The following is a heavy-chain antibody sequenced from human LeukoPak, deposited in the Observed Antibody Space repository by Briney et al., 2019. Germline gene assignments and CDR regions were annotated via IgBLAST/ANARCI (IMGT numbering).Heavy chain of an antibody. CDR1: GYTFTSYG. CDR3: ARVRQLVLIDY. Sequence: ASVKVSCKASGYTFTSYGISWVRQAPGQGLEWMGWISAYNGNTNYARKLQGRVTMTTDTSTSTAYMELRSLKSDDTAVYYCARVRQLVLIDYWGQGTLVTVSS. CDR2: ISAYNGNT. V-gene: IGHV1-18*01. J-gene: IGHJ4*02. D-gene: IGHD6-13*01.